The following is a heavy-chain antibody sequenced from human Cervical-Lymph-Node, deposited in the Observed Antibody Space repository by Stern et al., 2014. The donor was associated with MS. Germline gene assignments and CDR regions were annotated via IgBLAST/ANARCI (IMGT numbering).Heavy chain of an antibody. CDR1: GFTLSTYA. CDR2: ISTRGGTT. Sequence: VQLVESGGGLVQPGESLILSCAASGFTLSTYAMSWVRQAPGKGLEWVSTISTRGGTTSQADSVTGRSTIPLANYENTPPLPQNSLRAEDAALYYCAILSEDYWGQGTLVTVSS. V-gene: IGHV3-23*04. D-gene: IGHD3-10*01. CDR3: AILSEDY. J-gene: IGHJ4*02.